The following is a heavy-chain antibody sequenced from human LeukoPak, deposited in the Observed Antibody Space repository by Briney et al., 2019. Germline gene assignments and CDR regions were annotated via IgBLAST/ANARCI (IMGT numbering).Heavy chain of an antibody. CDR1: GGSISSSSYY. Sequence: PSETLSLTCTFSGGSISSSSYYWGWIRQPPGKGLEWIGTIYYSGSAYYNPSLQSRVTMSVDTSKNQFSLKLSSVTAADTAVYYCARTDGTRIDYDSSGYRNRAFDYWGQGTLVTVSS. J-gene: IGHJ4*02. V-gene: IGHV4-39*07. CDR3: ARTDGTRIDYDSSGYRNRAFDY. D-gene: IGHD3-22*01. CDR2: IYYSGSA.